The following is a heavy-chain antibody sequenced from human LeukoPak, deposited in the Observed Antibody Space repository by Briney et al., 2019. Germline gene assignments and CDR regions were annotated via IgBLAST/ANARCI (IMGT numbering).Heavy chain of an antibody. CDR1: GGSISTSSYY. J-gene: IGHJ4*02. CDR2: IHHSGST. Sequence: SETLSLTCTVSGGSISTSSYYWGWVRQPPGKGLEWIGSIHHSGSTYYNPSLKSRVTMSVDTSKNQFSLKLSSVTAADTAGYYCARDVPHSRAPRYYYDSSGKPMGYWGQGTLVTVSS. D-gene: IGHD3-22*01. V-gene: IGHV4-39*07. CDR3: ARDVPHSRAPRYYYDSSGKPMGY.